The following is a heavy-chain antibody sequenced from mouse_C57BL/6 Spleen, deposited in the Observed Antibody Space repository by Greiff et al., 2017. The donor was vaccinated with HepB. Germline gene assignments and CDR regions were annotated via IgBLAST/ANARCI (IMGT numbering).Heavy chain of an antibody. J-gene: IGHJ1*03. CDR2: IDPANGNT. V-gene: IGHV14-3*01. Sequence: EVQLVESVAELVRPGASVKLSCTASGFNIKNTYMHWVKQRPEQGLEWIGRIDPANGNTKYAQKFQGKATITADTSSNTAYLQLSSLTSDDTAIYYCAPYYYGISYWYFDVWGTGTTVTVSS. CDR3: APYYYGISYWYFDV. D-gene: IGHD1-1*01. CDR1: GFNIKNTY.